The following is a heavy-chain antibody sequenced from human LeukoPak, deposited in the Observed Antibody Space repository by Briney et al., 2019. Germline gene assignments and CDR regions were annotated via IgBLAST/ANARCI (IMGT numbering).Heavy chain of an antibody. V-gene: IGHV3-20*04. CDR2: INWDGGST. CDR3: ARTVSSAGWSDDAFDI. CDR1: GFTFDDYG. D-gene: IGHD6-19*01. J-gene: IGHJ3*02. Sequence: PGGSLRLSCAASGFTFDDYGMSWARPAPGKGLEWVSGINWDGGSTGYADSVKGRFTISRDNAKNFLYLQMNSLRAEDTALYYCARTVSSAGWSDDAFDIWGQGTMVTVSS.